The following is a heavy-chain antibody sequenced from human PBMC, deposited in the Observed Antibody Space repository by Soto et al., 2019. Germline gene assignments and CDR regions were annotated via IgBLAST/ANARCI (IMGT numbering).Heavy chain of an antibody. J-gene: IGHJ6*02. CDR1: GYTFTSYY. CDR3: ARTGFRGHIPRYYYGMDV. D-gene: IGHD2-21*01. V-gene: IGHV1-46*01. CDR2: INPSGGST. Sequence: ASVKVSCKASGYTFTSYYMHWVRQAPGQGLEWMGIINPSGGSTSYAQKFQGRVTMTRDTSTSTVYMELSSLRSEDTAVYYCARTGFRGHIPRYYYGMDVWGQGTTVTVSS.